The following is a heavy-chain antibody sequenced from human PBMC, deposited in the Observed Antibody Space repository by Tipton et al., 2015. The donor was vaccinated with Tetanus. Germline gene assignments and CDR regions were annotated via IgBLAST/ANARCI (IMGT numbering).Heavy chain of an antibody. CDR2: IKSKTDGGTT. J-gene: IGHJ6*02. D-gene: IGHD3-10*01. CDR3: TTFGELLYYSGMDV. CDR1: GFTFSNAW. V-gene: IGHV3-15*01. Sequence: CAASGFTFSNAWMSWVRQAPGKGLEWVGRIKSKTDGGTTDYAAPVKGRFTISRDDSKNTLYLQMNSLKTEDTAVYYCTTFGELLYYSGMDVWGQGTTVTVSS.